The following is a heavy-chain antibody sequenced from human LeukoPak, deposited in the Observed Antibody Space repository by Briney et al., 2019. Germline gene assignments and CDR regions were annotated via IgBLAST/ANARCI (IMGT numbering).Heavy chain of an antibody. D-gene: IGHD3-22*01. CDR2: INPKSGGT. J-gene: IGHJ4*02. V-gene: IGHV1-2*02. Sequence: ASVKVSCKASGYTFTGYYMHWVRQAPGQGLEWLGWINPKSGGTNYAQKFQGRVTMTSDTSIGTAYMELSGLKSDDTAVYYCARVVLYSDSIGYYGYWGQGTLVTVSS. CDR3: ARVVLYSDSIGYYGY. CDR1: GYTFTGYY.